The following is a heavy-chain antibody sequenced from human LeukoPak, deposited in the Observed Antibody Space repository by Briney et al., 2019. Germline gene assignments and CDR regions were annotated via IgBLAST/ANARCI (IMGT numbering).Heavy chain of an antibody. CDR3: ARENFFGFSYSWHFDY. J-gene: IGHJ4*02. CDR1: GYTFTGYF. Sequence: ASMKVSCKTSGYTFTGYFLHWVRQAPGQGLEWMGWINPNSGGTNYAQKFQDRVTMTRDTSISTAYMELSRLRSDDTAVYYCARENFFGFSYSWHFDYWGLGTLVTVSS. D-gene: IGHD5-18*01. V-gene: IGHV1-2*02. CDR2: INPNSGGT.